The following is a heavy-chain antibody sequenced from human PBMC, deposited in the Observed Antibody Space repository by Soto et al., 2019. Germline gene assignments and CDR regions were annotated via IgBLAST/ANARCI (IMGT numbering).Heavy chain of an antibody. V-gene: IGHV4-59*01. Sequence: ETLALACPVSSDSISSYYWSWIRQPPGKRLEWIGYISYSGSTDYNPSLKSRVTISGDTPKNQFSLNVSSVTAADTAVYYCARGTSCQLPFDYWGQGTLVTVYS. D-gene: IGHD2-2*01. CDR1: SDSISSYY. J-gene: IGHJ4*02. CDR2: ISYSGST. CDR3: ARGTSCQLPFDY.